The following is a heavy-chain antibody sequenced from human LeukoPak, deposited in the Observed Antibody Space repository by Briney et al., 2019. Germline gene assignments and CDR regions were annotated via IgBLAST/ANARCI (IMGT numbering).Heavy chain of an antibody. CDR3: ARDGAYSTIFY. D-gene: IGHD3-3*01. CDR1: GFTFSSYA. Sequence: GGSLRLSCAASGFTFSSYAMNWVRQAPGKGLEWVSVISGSGGSTSYADSVKGRFTISRDNAKNTLYLQMNSLRAEDTAVYYCARDGAYSTIFYWGQGTLVTVSS. V-gene: IGHV3-23*01. J-gene: IGHJ4*01. CDR2: ISGSGGST.